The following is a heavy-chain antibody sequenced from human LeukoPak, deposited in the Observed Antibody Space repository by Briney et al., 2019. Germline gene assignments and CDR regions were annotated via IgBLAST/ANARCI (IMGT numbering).Heavy chain of an antibody. CDR3: ARRKGDPFDS. CDR2: SSGSGRTI. Sequence: PGGSLRLSCAASGFTLSDFYMSWIRQAPGKGLEWLSYSSGSGRTIYYADSVEGRFTISRDNAKNSLYLQMNSLRAEDTAVYYWARRKGDPFDSWGRGTLVTVSS. CDR1: GFTLSDFY. J-gene: IGHJ4*02. V-gene: IGHV3-11*01. D-gene: IGHD3-10*01.